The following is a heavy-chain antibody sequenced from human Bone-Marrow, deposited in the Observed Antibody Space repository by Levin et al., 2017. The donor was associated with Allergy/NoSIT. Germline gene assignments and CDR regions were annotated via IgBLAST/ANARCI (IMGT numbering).Heavy chain of an antibody. CDR2: ISRSGDTI. V-gene: IGHV3-48*03. D-gene: IGHD3-3*01. CDR1: GFTFSRYE. CDR3: ASAERLRFLESLEDTFDV. Sequence: GGSLRLSCAASGFTFSRYEMTWVRQAPGRGLQWVSYISRSGDTIYYADSVKGRFTISRDNAKNSLYLQMNSLRAEDTALYYCASAERLRFLESLEDTFDVWGQGTMVTVSS. J-gene: IGHJ3*01.